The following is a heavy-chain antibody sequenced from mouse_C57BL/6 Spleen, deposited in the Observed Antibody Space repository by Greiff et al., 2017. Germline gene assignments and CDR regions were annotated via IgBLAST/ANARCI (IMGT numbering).Heavy chain of an antibody. J-gene: IGHJ2*01. D-gene: IGHD2-1*01. Sequence: QVQLQQPGAELVRPGTSVQLSCKASGYTFTSYWMHWVKQRPGQGLEWIGVIDPSDSYTNYNQKFKGKATLTVDTSSSTAYMQLSSLTSEDSAVYYCARVRGNFPYFDYWGQGTTLTVSS. CDR1: GYTFTSYW. CDR3: ARVRGNFPYFDY. V-gene: IGHV1-59*01. CDR2: IDPSDSYT.